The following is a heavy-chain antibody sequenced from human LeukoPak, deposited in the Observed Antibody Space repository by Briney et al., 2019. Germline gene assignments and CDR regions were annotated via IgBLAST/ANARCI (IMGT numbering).Heavy chain of an antibody. CDR1: GFTFSSYA. V-gene: IGHV3-23*01. J-gene: IGHJ4*02. CDR2: ISGSGGST. CDR3: AKDAYYYDSSGYPSDY. D-gene: IGHD3-22*01. Sequence: RGSLRLSCAASGFTFSSYAMSWVRQAPGKGLEWVSAISGSGGSTYYADSVKGRFTISRDNSKNTLYLQMNSLRAEDTAVYYCAKDAYYYDSSGYPSDYWGRGTLVTVSS.